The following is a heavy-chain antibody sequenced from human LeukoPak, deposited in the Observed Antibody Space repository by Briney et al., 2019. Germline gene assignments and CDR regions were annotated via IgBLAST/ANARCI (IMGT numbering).Heavy chain of an antibody. CDR1: GFTVSSNY. V-gene: IGHV3-66*01. J-gene: IGHJ3*02. CDR2: IYSGGST. CDR3: ARDGDVDSTTGAFDI. D-gene: IGHD7-27*01. Sequence: PGGSLRLSCAASGFTVSSNYMSWVRQAPGKGLEWVSVIYSGGSTYYADSVKGRFTISRDNSKNTLYLQMNSLRAEDTAVYYCARDGDVDSTTGAFDIWGQGTMVTVSS.